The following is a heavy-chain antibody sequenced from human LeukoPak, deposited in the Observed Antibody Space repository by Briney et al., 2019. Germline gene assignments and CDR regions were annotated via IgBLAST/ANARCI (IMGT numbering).Heavy chain of an antibody. J-gene: IGHJ4*02. D-gene: IGHD6-19*01. Sequence: SETLSLTCAVYGESFSGYYWSWIRQPPGKGLEWIGEINHSGSTNYNPSLKSRVTISVDTSKNQFSLKLSSVTAADTAVYYCAQRPESSGWYMWGQGTLVTVSS. V-gene: IGHV4-34*01. CDR1: GESFSGYY. CDR3: AQRPESSGWYM. CDR2: INHSGST.